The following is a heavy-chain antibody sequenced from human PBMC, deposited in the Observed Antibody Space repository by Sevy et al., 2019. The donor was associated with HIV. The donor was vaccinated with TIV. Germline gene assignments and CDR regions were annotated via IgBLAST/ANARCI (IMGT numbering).Heavy chain of an antibody. D-gene: IGHD3-9*01. CDR2: IRSNSYGGTV. CDR1: GFTFGDHA. CDR3: ARDRETYDDILTYYAFDY. V-gene: IGHV3-49*03. Sequence: GGYLRLSCSGSGFTFGDHAVTWFRRAPGQGLEWLGLIRSNSYGGTVEYAASVKGRFTISRDDFKDVAYLQMSSLKTEDTAMYYCARDRETYDDILTYYAFDYWGPGTLVTVSS. J-gene: IGHJ4*02.